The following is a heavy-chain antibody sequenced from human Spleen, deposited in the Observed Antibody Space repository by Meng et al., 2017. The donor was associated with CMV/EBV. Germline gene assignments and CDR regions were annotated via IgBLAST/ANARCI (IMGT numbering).Heavy chain of an antibody. V-gene: IGHV3-30*04. D-gene: IGHD3-3*01. CDR2: MSFDGNSK. CDR1: GFTFSTYA. J-gene: IGHJ6*02. CDR3: ARDLGDYDFWGRHYYYGMDV. Sequence: GESLKISCVASGFTFSTYAMHWVRQAPGKGLEWVASMSFDGNSKYYADSVKGRFIISRDNPKNTLYLQMNSLRAEDTAVFYCARDLGDYDFWGRHYYYGMDVWGRGTTVTVSS.